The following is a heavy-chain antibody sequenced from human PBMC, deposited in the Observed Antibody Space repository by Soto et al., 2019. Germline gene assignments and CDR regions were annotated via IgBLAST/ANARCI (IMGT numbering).Heavy chain of an antibody. CDR1: GFTFSSFA. V-gene: IGHV3-23*01. CDR2: ISASGAST. Sequence: EVQLLESGGGLVQPGGSRRLSCAASGFTFSSFAMTWVRQAPGKGLEWVSAISASGASTYYADSVKGRFTISRDNSKNTLYLQVNSLRAEDTVVYYCAKDPTRPIDYWGQGTLVTVSS. CDR3: AKDPTRPIDY. J-gene: IGHJ4*02.